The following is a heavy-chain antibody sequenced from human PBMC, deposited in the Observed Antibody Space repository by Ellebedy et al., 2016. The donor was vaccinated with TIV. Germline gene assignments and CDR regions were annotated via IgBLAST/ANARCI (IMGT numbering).Heavy chain of an antibody. CDR1: GFTFSGYW. V-gene: IGHV3-74*01. CDR2: INSDGSST. CDR3: ARVRPDYYDSSGYYGYWYFDL. D-gene: IGHD3-22*01. Sequence: GESLKISCAASGFTFSGYWMHWVRQAPGKGLVWVSRINSDGSSTSYADSVKGRFTISRDNAKNTLYLQMNSLRAEDTAVYYCARVRPDYYDSSGYYGYWYFDLWGRGTLVTVSS. J-gene: IGHJ2*01.